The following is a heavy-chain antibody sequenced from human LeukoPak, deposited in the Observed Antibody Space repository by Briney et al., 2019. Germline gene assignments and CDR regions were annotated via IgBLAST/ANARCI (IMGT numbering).Heavy chain of an antibody. CDR3: ARDSRDPYSSSPDY. V-gene: IGHV4-31*03. CDR2: IYYSGST. CDR1: GGSISSGGYY. J-gene: IGHJ4*02. D-gene: IGHD6-13*01. Sequence: PSETLSLTCTVSGGSISSGGYYWSWIRRHPGKGLEWIGYIYYSGSTYYNPSLKSRVTISVDTSKDQFSLKLSSVTAADTAVYYCARDSRDPYSSSPDYWGQGTLVTVSS.